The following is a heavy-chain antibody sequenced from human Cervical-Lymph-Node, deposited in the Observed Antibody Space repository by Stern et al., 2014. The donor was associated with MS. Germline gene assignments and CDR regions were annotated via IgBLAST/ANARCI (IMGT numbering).Heavy chain of an antibody. CDR2: IIPIFCTA. CDR3: AISLRFLFGVVTNYGMDV. Sequence: QVQLVQSRAEVKKPGSSVKVSCKASGGTFSSYAISWVRQAPGQGLEWMGGIIPIFCTANYAQKFQGRVTITADESTSTAYMELSSRRSEDTAVYYCAISLRFLFGVVTNYGMDVWGQGTTVTVSS. V-gene: IGHV1-69*01. D-gene: IGHD3-3*01. J-gene: IGHJ6*02. CDR1: GGTFSSYA.